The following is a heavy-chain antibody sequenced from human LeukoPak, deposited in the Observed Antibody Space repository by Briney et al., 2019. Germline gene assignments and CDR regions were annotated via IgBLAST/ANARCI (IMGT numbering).Heavy chain of an antibody. CDR2: MNPNSGNT. D-gene: IGHD1-26*01. Sequence: VASVKVSCKASGYTFTSYDINWVRQATGQGLEWMGWMNPNSGNTGYAQKFQGRVTMTRDMSTSTVNMELSSLRSEDTAVYYCARAQGSYYHYYMDVWGKGTTVTVSS. CDR1: GYTFTSYD. J-gene: IGHJ6*03. V-gene: IGHV1-8*01. CDR3: ARAQGSYYHYYMDV.